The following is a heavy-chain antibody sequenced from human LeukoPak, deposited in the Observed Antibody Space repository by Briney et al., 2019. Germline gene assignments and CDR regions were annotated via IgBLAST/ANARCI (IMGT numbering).Heavy chain of an antibody. CDR2: ISSSGSTI. Sequence: PGGSLRLSCAASGFTFSDYYMSWIRQAPGKGLEWVSYISSSGSTIYYADSVEGRFTISRGNAKNSLYLQMNSLRAEDTAVYYCARDCESHGTEGVDYWGQGTLVTVSS. J-gene: IGHJ4*02. CDR3: ARDCESHGTEGVDY. V-gene: IGHV3-11*01. D-gene: IGHD2-21*01. CDR1: GFTFSDYY.